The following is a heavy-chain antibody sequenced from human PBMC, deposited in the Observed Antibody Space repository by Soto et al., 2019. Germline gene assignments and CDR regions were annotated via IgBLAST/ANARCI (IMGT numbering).Heavy chain of an antibody. CDR1: GFSCVNYG. Sequence: EVQLLESGGGLVQPGGSVRLSCGTSGFSCVNYGMGWVRQAPGKGLEWVSGISSSGGRTYFADSVRGRFTISRDNSKNTMYLQMDSLRVEDTAVYYCAKVAKPRVVIEYFDYWGQGSLVTVSS. V-gene: IGHV3-23*01. D-gene: IGHD3-3*01. CDR3: AKVAKPRVVIEYFDY. J-gene: IGHJ4*02. CDR2: ISSSGGRT.